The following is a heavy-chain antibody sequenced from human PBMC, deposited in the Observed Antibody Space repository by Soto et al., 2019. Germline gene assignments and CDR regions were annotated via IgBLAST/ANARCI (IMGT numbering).Heavy chain of an antibody. CDR1: GFSVSSNY. CDR2: IYSGGST. CDR3: ARDRPRIGWQRGDAFDI. V-gene: IGHV3-66*01. J-gene: IGHJ3*02. Sequence: GGSLRLSCAASGFSVSSNYMSWVRQAPGKGLEWVSVIYSGGSTYYADSVKGRFTISRDNSKNTLYLQMNSLRAEDTAVYYCARDRPRIGWQRGDAFDIWGQGTMVTVSS. D-gene: IGHD6-19*01.